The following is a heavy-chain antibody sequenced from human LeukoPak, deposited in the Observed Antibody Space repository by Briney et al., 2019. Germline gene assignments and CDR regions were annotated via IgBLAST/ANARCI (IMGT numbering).Heavy chain of an antibody. V-gene: IGHV4-59*01. CDR1: GGSISSYY. CDR3: ARALYGDYVHYGLDV. J-gene: IGHJ6*02. CDR2: IYYSGST. Sequence: SETLSLTCTVSGGSISSYYWSWIRQPPGEGLEWIGYIYYSGSTNYNPSLKSRVTISVDTSKNHFSLKLSSVTAADTAVYYCARALYGDYVHYGLDVWGQGTTVTVSS. D-gene: IGHD4-17*01.